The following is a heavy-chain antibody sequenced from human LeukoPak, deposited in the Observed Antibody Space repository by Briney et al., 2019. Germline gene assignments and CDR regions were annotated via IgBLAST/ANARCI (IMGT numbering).Heavy chain of an antibody. Sequence: PSETLSLTCAVYGGSFSSYPWTWIRQPPGKGLECIGQIIHSGSTKYNPSLNGRVTMSVDTSKNQFSLKLTSVTAADTAVYYRARGAPGYWGEGTLVTVSS. CDR1: GGSFSSYP. D-gene: IGHD4/OR15-4a*01. CDR2: IIHSGST. J-gene: IGHJ4*02. CDR3: ARGAPGY. V-gene: IGHV4-34*12.